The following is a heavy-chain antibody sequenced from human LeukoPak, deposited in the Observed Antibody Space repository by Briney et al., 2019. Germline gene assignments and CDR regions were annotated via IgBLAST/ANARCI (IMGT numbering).Heavy chain of an antibody. CDR1: GFTFSSST. CDR2: ILNNDIGGNA. V-gene: IGHV3-23*01. Sequence: PGGSLRLSCTASGFTFSSSTMSWVRQAPGKRPEWVSGILNNDIGGNAYYADAVKGRFTISRDYSKSTLYLEMNSLRAEDTAMYYCVKEIKYVGATYLHSWGQGTLVTVSS. J-gene: IGHJ4*02. D-gene: IGHD1-26*01. CDR3: VKEIKYVGATYLHS.